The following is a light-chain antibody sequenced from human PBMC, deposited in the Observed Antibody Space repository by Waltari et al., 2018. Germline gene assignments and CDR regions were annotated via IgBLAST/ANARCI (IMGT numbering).Light chain of an antibody. V-gene: IGKV4-1*01. CDR1: KSVLYSSNNKNY. CDR2: WAS. J-gene: IGKJ1*01. CDR3: KQYYSTPQT. Sequence: DIVLTQSPDSLAVSLGERPTINCKSSKSVLYSSNNKNYLAWYQQKPGQPPKLLIYWASTRESGVPDRFSGSGSGTDFTLTISSLQAEDVAVYYCKQYYSTPQTFGQGTKVEIK.